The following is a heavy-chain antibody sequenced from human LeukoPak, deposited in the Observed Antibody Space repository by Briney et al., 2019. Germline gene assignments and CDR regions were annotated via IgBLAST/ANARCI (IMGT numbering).Heavy chain of an antibody. CDR3: ARAEYSSSPDFDY. J-gene: IGHJ4*02. CDR1: GGSISSYY. CDR2: INHSGST. D-gene: IGHD6-6*01. V-gene: IGHV4-34*01. Sequence: SETLSLTCTVSGGSISSYYWSWIRQPPGKGLEWIGEINHSGSTNYNPSLKSRVTISVDTSKNQFSLKLSSVTAADTAVYYCARAEYSSSPDFDYWGQGTLVTVSS.